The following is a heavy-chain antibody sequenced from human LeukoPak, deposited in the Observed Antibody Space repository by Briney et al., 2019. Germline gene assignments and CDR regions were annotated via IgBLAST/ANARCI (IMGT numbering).Heavy chain of an antibody. D-gene: IGHD4/OR15-4a*01. CDR1: GYTFSSYG. CDR3: ARRKYGADYNGMDV. Sequence: GASVKVSCKASGYTFSSYGINWVGLAPGRGPEWMASINPQKRETHYAQNFQGRVTVPAGTSTNTAYMELRSLRSDDTAIYYCARRKYGADYNGMDVWGQGTRVSVSS. V-gene: IGHV1-18*01. CDR2: INPQKRET. J-gene: IGHJ6*02.